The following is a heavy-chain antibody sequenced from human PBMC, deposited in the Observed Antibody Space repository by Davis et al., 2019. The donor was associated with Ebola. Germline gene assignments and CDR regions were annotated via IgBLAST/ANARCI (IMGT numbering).Heavy chain of an antibody. D-gene: IGHD3-16*01. CDR1: GFSFSSHW. J-gene: IGHJ5*02. V-gene: IGHV3-7*03. Sequence: PGGSLRLSFAASGFSFSSHWMSWVRQAPGKGLEWVANIRQDGSEKHYVDSVKGRFTISRDNAKNSLYLQMNSLRAEDTAVYYCAREAVWRFDPWGQGNLVTVSS. CDR3: AREAVWRFDP. CDR2: IRQDGSEK.